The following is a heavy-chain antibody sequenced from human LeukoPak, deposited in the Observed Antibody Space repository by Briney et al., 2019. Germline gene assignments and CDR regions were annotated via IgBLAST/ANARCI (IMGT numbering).Heavy chain of an antibody. V-gene: IGHV3-23*01. CDR2: ISGSGGST. J-gene: IGHJ4*02. CDR3: AKGIYGDYAPPFDY. D-gene: IGHD4-17*01. CDR1: GFTFSSYA. Sequence: GGPLRLSCAASGFTFSSYAMSWVRQAPGKGLEWVSAISGSGGSTYYADSVKGRFTISRDNSKNTLYLQMNNPRAEDAAVYYCAKGIYGDYAPPFDYWGQGTLVTVSS.